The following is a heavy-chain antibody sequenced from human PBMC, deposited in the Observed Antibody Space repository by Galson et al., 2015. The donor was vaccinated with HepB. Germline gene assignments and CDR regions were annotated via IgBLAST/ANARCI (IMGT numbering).Heavy chain of an antibody. J-gene: IGHJ6*02. CDR2: IYPGDSNADSDT. Sequence: QSGAEVKKPGESLKISCQTSGYSFTTSWIGWVRQMPGRGLEWMGIIYPGDSNADSDTEYSPSFQGRVTISADRSISTLYLQWSSLKVSDTAIYYCARHRDFDSGGYYYYGMDVWGQGTTVTVSS. CDR3: ARHRDFDSGGYYYYGMDV. CDR1: GYSFTTSW. D-gene: IGHD1-1*01. V-gene: IGHV5-51*01.